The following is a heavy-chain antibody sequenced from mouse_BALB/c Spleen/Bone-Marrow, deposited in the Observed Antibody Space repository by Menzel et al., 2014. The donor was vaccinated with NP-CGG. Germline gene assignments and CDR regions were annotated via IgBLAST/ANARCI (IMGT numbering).Heavy chain of an antibody. CDR3: AISSYYYDNSYDNAMDY. D-gene: IGHD1-1*01. J-gene: IGHJ4*01. CDR1: GYTFTSYW. CDR2: INPSNGRT. Sequence: LVESGAELVKPGASVKLSCKASGYTFTSYWMHWVKQRPGQGLEWIGEINPSNGRTNYNEKFKSKATLSVDNSSSANYKQLSSLTTEDSAVYYCAISSYYYDNSYDNAMDYWGQGTSVTVSS. V-gene: IGHV1S81*02.